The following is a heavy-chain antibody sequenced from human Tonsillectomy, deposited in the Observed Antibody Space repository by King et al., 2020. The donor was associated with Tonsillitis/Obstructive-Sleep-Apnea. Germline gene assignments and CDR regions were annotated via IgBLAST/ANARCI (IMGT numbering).Heavy chain of an antibody. Sequence: QLQESGPGLVKPSETLSLTCTVSGGSISSYYWSWIRQPPGKGLEWIGYNYYSGSTNYNPSLKSRVTISVDTSKNQFSLKLSSVTAADTAVYYCARHPPYGDYVFDYWGQGTLVPVAS. CDR3: ARHPPYGDYVFDY. CDR1: GGSISSYY. CDR2: NYYSGST. V-gene: IGHV4-59*08. J-gene: IGHJ4*02. D-gene: IGHD4-17*01.